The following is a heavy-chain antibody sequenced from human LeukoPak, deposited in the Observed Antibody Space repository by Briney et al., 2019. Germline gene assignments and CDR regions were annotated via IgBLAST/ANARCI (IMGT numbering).Heavy chain of an antibody. D-gene: IGHD1-1*01. CDR1: GFTFSSYS. J-gene: IGHJ6*02. Sequence: GGSLRLSCAASGFTFSSYSMNWLRQAPGKGLEWVSPISSSSSYIYYADSLKGRLTISRENAQNSLYLQMNSLRAEDTAVYYCASIRGGNGYYYGTDVWGQGTTVTV. CDR2: ISSSSSYI. V-gene: IGHV3-21*01. CDR3: ASIRGGNGYYYGTDV.